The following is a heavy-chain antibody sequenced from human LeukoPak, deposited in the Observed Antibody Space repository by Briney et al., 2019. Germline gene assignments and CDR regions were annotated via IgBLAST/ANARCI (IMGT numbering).Heavy chain of an antibody. CDR3: AKAMRWELTEYYFDY. CDR2: ISGSGGST. Sequence: GGSLRLSCAASGFTFSSYAMSWVRQAPGKGLEWVSAISGSGGSTYYADSVKGRFTISRDNSKNTLYLQMNSLRAEDTAVYYCAKAMRWELTEYYFDYWGQGTLVTVSS. D-gene: IGHD1-26*01. J-gene: IGHJ4*02. V-gene: IGHV3-23*01. CDR1: GFTFSSYA.